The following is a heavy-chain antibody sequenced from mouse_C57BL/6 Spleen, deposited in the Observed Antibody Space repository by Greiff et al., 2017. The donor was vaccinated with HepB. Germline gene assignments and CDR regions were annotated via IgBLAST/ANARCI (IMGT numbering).Heavy chain of an antibody. CDR1: GYTFTSYW. CDR2: IHPNSGST. D-gene: IGHD3-2*02. CDR3: ARPGQLRLPYYFDY. V-gene: IGHV1-64*01. J-gene: IGHJ2*01. Sequence: VQLQQPGAELVKPGASVKLSCKASGYTFTSYWMHWVKQRPGQGLEWIGMIHPNSGSTNYNEKFKSKATLTVDKSSSTAYMQLSSLTSEDSAVYYCARPGQLRLPYYFDYWGQGTTLTVSS.